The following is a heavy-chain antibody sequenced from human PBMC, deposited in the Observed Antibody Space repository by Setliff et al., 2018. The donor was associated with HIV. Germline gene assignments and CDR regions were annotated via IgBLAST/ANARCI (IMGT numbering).Heavy chain of an antibody. V-gene: IGHV5-51*01. J-gene: IGHJ4*02. CDR3: ARARMVRKIYFFDY. CDR2: IYPGDSET. CDR1: ELNSPNDW. D-gene: IGHD3-10*01. Sequence: ESLKISCKASELNSPNDWIAWVRQMSGNGLEWMGIIYPGDSETRYSPSFQGQVTISVDKSTTTAYLQWSSLKASDSAIYYCARARMVRKIYFFDYWGQGTMVTAPQ.